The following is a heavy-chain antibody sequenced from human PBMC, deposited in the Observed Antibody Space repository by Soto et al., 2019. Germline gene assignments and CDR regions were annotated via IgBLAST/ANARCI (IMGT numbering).Heavy chain of an antibody. CDR2: IFHTGTT. V-gene: IGHV4-31*03. Sequence: QVQLQESGPGLAKPSQTVSLTCTVSGASLTSGDYYWAWIRQVPGKDLEWIGYIFHTGTTFYTPSLTSRVLKSIDTSDNYFSLNLNSVTAADTAGYYCARSLGYDSNCRFRAAFAICGHWTLVTVSA. J-gene: IGHJ3*02. CDR1: GASLTSGDYY. CDR3: ARSLGYDSNCRFRAAFAI. D-gene: IGHD3-22*01.